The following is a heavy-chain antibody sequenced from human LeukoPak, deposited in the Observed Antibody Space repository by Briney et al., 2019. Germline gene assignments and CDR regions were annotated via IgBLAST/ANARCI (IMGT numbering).Heavy chain of an antibody. V-gene: IGHV1-18*01. CDR1: GYTFTSYG. J-gene: IGHJ6*02. CDR3: ARAYLTIFGVVSPGYYYGMDV. Sequence: ASVKVSCKASGYTFTSYGISWVRQAPGQGLEWMGWISAYNGNTNYAQKLQGRVTMTTDTSTSTAYMELRSLRSDDTAVYYCARAYLTIFGVVSPGYYYGMDVWAKGPRSPSP. CDR2: ISAYNGNT. D-gene: IGHD3-3*01.